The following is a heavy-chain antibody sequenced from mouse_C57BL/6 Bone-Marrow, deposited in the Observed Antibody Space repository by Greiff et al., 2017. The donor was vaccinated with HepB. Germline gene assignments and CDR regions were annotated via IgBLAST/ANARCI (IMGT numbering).Heavy chain of an antibody. CDR1: GYTFTDYY. J-gene: IGHJ4*01. V-gene: IGHV1-19*01. Sequence: EVKLQESGPVLVKPGASVKMSCKASGYTFTDYYMNWVKQSHGKSLEWIGVINPYNGGTSYNQKFKGKATLTVDKSSSTAYMELNSLTSEDSAVYYCARRYDGRSYYAMDYWGQGTSVTVSS. D-gene: IGHD2-3*01. CDR2: INPYNGGT. CDR3: ARRYDGRSYYAMDY.